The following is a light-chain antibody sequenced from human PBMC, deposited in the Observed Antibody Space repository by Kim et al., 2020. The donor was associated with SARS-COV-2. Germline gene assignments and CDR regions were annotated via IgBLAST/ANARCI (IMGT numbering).Light chain of an antibody. CDR3: GTWDTSLSTGL. CDR2: DNN. Sequence: QSVLTQPPSLSAAPGQKVTISCSGSSSNIGNNYVSWYQQVPETAPKLLIYDNNKRPSGIPDRFSGSKSGTSATLGITGLQTGDEADYYCGTWDTSLSTGLFGGGTQLTVL. CDR1: SSNIGNNY. J-gene: IGLJ2*01. V-gene: IGLV1-51*01.